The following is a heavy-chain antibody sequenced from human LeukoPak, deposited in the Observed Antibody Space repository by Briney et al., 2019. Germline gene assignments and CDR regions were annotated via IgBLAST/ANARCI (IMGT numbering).Heavy chain of an antibody. CDR2: ISSSGNTI. CDR1: GFTFSDYY. J-gene: IGHJ4*02. Sequence: GGSLRLSCAASGFTFSDYYMSWIRQAPGKGLEWVSYISSSGNTIYYADSVKGRFTISRDNAKNTLYLQMNSLRAEDTAVYYCASWPVGWYGEDSWGQGTLVTVSS. V-gene: IGHV3-11*01. D-gene: IGHD6-19*01. CDR3: ASWPVGWYGEDS.